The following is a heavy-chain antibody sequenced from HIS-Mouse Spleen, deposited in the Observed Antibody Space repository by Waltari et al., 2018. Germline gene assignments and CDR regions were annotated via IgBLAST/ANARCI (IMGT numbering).Heavy chain of an antibody. J-gene: IGHJ3*02. D-gene: IGHD5-18*01. CDR3: ARRVDTAMVTAFDI. V-gene: IGHV3-30-3*01. CDR2: ISYDGSNK. CDR1: GFTFSSYA. Sequence: QVQLVESGGGVVQPGRSLRLSCAASGFTFSSYAMHWVRQAPGKGLEWVAVISYDGSNKYYADSVKGRFTISRDKSKNTLYLQMNSLRAEDTAVYYCARRVDTAMVTAFDIWGQGTMVTVSS.